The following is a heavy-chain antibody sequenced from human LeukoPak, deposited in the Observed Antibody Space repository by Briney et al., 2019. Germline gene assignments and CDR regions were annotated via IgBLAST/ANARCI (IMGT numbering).Heavy chain of an antibody. D-gene: IGHD6-13*01. CDR3: ARGGSSWYDDY. J-gene: IGHJ4*02. Sequence: SETLSLTCTVSGGSISSGGYYWSWIRQPAGKGLEWIGRIYTSGSTNYNPSLKSRVTMSVDTSKNQFSLKLSSVTAADTAVYYCARGGSSWYDDYWGQGTLVTVSS. CDR2: IYTSGST. V-gene: IGHV4-61*02. CDR1: GGSISSGGYY.